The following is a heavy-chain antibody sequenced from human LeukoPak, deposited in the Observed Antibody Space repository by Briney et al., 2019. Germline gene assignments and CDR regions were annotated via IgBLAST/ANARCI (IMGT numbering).Heavy chain of an antibody. V-gene: IGHV3-23*01. J-gene: IGHJ4*02. CDR3: ARVARIADY. CDR2: ISGSGGSK. Sequence: PGGSLRLSCAASGFSFSSYAMAWVRQAPGKGLEWVSTISGSGGSKHYADSVKGRFTISRDNAKNSLYLQMNSLRVEDTAVYYCARVARIADYWGQGTQVTVSS. CDR1: GFSFSSYA.